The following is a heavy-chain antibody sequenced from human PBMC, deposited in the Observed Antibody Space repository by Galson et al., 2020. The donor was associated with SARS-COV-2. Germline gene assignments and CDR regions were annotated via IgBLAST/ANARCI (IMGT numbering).Heavy chain of an antibody. J-gene: IGHJ6*02. CDR3: ARDVSLAVAGNYYGMDV. D-gene: IGHD6-19*01. V-gene: IGHV3-21*01. Sequence: GGSLRLSCAASGFTFSSYSMNWVRQAPGKGLEWVSSISSSSSSYIYYADSVKGRFTISRDNAKNSLYLQMNSLRAEDTAVYYCARDVSLAVAGNYYGMDVWGQGTTVAVSS. CDR2: ISSSSSSYI. CDR1: GFTFSSYS.